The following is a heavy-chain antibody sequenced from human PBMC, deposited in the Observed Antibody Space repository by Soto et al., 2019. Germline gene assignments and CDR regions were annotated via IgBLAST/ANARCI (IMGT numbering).Heavy chain of an antibody. CDR1: GCTFSSYA. D-gene: IGHD5-18*01. Sequence: SVKVSCKASGCTFSSYAISCVRQAPGQVLEWMGGIIPIFGTANYAQKFQGRVTITADESTSTAYMELSSLRSEDTAVYYCARGAHVDTAMVHSFYYYYGTDVWGQGTTVTVSS. CDR3: ARGAHVDTAMVHSFYYYYGTDV. CDR2: IIPIFGTA. J-gene: IGHJ6*02. V-gene: IGHV1-69*13.